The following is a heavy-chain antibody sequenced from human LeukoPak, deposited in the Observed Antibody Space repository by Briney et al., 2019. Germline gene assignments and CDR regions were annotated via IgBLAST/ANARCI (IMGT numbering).Heavy chain of an antibody. D-gene: IGHD3-10*01. CDR3: ARAPMVRGVITSFDY. CDR2: VNRDGSET. Sequence: PGGSLRLSCAASGFALSSHWMTWVRQVPGRGPEWVANVNRDGSETYYLDSVRGRFTISRDNAENSLYLQMNSLRDDDTAVYYCARAPMVRGVITSFDYWGQGTLVTVPS. V-gene: IGHV3-7*01. J-gene: IGHJ4*02. CDR1: GFALSSHW.